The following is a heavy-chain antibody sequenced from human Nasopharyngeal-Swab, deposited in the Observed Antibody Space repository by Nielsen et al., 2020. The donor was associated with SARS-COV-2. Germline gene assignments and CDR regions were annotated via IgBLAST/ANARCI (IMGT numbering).Heavy chain of an antibody. CDR3: ARDIGGGRYGSDY. D-gene: IGHD3-16*01. Sequence: GGSLRLSCAASGFVFSIYGMNWVRQAPGKGLEWVSSISSRSSNIYYADSVKGRFTISRDNAKNSLYLQMNSLRAEDTAEYYCARDIGGGRYGSDYWGQGTLVTVSS. CDR2: ISSRSSNI. V-gene: IGHV3-21*01. CDR1: GFVFSIYG. J-gene: IGHJ4*02.